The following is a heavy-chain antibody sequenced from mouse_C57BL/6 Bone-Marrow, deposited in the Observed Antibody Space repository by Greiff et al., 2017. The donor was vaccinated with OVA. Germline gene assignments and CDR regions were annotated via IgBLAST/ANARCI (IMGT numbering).Heavy chain of an antibody. V-gene: IGHV3-1*02. CDR3: ANDYYGSVDY. Sequence: EVKLMESGPDLVKPSQSLSLTCTVTGYSITSGYSWHWIRQFPGNKLEWMGYIHYSGSTNYNPSLKSRISITRDTSKNQFFLRLNSVTTEDTATYDCANDYYGSVDYWGQGTTRTVAS. CDR2: IHYSGST. D-gene: IGHD1-2*01. J-gene: IGHJ2*01. CDR1: GYSITSGYS.